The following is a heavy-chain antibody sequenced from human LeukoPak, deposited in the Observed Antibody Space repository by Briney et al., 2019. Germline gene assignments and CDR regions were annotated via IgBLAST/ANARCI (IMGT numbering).Heavy chain of an antibody. CDR3: TTFGTSWGRYYYGMDV. Sequence: GGSLRLSCAAPGFTFSSAWMSWVRQAPGKGLEWVGRIKSKTDGGTTDYAAPVKGRFTISRDDSKNTLYLQTNSLKTEDIAVYYCTTFGTSWGRYYYGMDVWGKGTTVTVSS. CDR2: IKSKTDGGTT. CDR1: GFTFSSAW. V-gene: IGHV3-15*01. D-gene: IGHD2-2*01. J-gene: IGHJ6*04.